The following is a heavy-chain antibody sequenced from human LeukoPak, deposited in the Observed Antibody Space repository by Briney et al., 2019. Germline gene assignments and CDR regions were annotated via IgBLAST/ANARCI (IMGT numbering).Heavy chain of an antibody. CDR2: IKHGGSEK. J-gene: IGHJ4*02. CDR1: GFTFSSYW. CDR3: ARGYGSGGYTPTKN. D-gene: IGHD3-10*01. Sequence: PGGSLRLSCAASGFTFSSYWMSWVRQAPGKGLEWVANIKHGGSEKYYVDSVEGRFTISRDDAKNSLYLEMNSLRVEDTAVYYCARGYGSGGYTPTKNWGQGVLVTVSS. V-gene: IGHV3-7*04.